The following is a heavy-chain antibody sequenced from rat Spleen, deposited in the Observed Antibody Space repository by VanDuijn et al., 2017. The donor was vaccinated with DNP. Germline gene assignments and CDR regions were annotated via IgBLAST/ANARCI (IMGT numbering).Heavy chain of an antibody. CDR2: ITYDGGRT. CDR3: ARHDYSGALWDY. CDR1: GFTFSDYY. V-gene: IGHV5-22*01. J-gene: IGHJ2*01. D-gene: IGHD1-1*01. Sequence: EVQLVESGGGLVQPGRSLKLSCAASGFTFSDYYMAWVRQAQTKGLEWVAYITYDGGRTYYGDSVKGRFTISRDNVESTLYLQMNSLRSEDMATYYCARHDYSGALWDYWGQGVMVAVSS.